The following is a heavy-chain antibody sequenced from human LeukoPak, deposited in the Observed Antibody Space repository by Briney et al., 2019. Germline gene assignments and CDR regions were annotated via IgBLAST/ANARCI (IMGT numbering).Heavy chain of an antibody. CDR3: ARGWDTAMYFDY. V-gene: IGHV3-30*04. CDR1: GFTFSSYA. J-gene: IGHJ4*02. D-gene: IGHD5-18*01. CDR2: TSYDGSNK. Sequence: PGGSLRLSCAASGFTFSSYAIHWVRQAPGKGLEWVAVTSYDGSNKYYADSVKGRFTISRDNSKKTLYLQMNSLRAEDTAVYYCARGWDTAMYFDYWGQGTLVTVSS.